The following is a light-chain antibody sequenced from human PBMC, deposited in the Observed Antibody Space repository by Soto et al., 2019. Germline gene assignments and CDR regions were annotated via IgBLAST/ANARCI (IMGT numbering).Light chain of an antibody. J-gene: IGKJ4*01. CDR3: QQRSNWPPALT. V-gene: IGKV3-11*01. Sequence: EIVLTQSPATLSLSPGDRATLSCRASQSVSNYLAWYQQKPGQVPRLLIYDASNRATGIPARFSGRGSGTDFNLTITSLEPEDCAVYSCQQRSNWPPALTFGGGTKVEI. CDR1: QSVSNY. CDR2: DAS.